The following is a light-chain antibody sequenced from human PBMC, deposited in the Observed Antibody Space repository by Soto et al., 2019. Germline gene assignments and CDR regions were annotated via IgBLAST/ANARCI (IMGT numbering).Light chain of an antibody. V-gene: IGKV3-15*01. CDR1: QSVSRF. J-gene: IGKJ4*01. CDR2: DTS. CDR3: QQFDNLPLT. Sequence: EIVMTQSPATLSVSPGERVTLSCRASQSVSRFLAWYQQRPGQAPRLLIYDTSTRATGVPARFSGSGSGTEFSLTISSLQSEDFATYYCQQFDNLPLTFGGGTKVEIK.